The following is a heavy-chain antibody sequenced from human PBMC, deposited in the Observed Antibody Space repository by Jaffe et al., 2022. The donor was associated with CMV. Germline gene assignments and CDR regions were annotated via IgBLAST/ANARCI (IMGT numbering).Heavy chain of an antibody. J-gene: IGHJ4*02. CDR3: AKTSLSDRVAGYFDY. Sequence: EVQLVESGGGLVQPGRSLRLSCAASGFTFDDYAMHWVRQAPGKGLEWVSGISWNSGSIGYADSVKGRFTISRDNAKNSLYLQMNSLRAEDTALYYCAKTSLSDRVAGYFDYWGQGTLVTVSS. D-gene: IGHD2-2*01. V-gene: IGHV3-9*01. CDR1: GFTFDDYA. CDR2: ISWNSGSI.